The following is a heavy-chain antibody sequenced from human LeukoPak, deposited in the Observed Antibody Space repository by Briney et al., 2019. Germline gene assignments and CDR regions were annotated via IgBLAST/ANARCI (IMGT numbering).Heavy chain of an antibody. CDR3: ARVYYDSSGYSP. CDR1: GGTFSSYA. Sequence: ASVKVSCKASGGTFSSYAISWVRQAPGQGLEWMGRTIPILGIANYAQKFQGRVTITADKSTSTAYMELSSLRSEDTAVYYCARVYYDSSGYSPWGQGTLVTVSS. CDR2: TIPILGIA. J-gene: IGHJ5*02. V-gene: IGHV1-69*04. D-gene: IGHD3-22*01.